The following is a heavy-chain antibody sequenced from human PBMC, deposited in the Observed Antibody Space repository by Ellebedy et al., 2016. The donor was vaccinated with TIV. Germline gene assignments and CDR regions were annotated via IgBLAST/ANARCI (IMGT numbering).Heavy chain of an antibody. V-gene: IGHV1-69*13. Sequence: ASVKVSCKASGGTFSSYAISWVRQVPGQGLEWMGGIIGMFGTASYAQKFVGRVIITADELTSSAYMELSSLRSEDTAVYYCARGRQYFETFFDQWGQGTLVTVSS. D-gene: IGHD2/OR15-2a*01. J-gene: IGHJ4*02. CDR3: ARGRQYFETFFDQ. CDR1: GGTFSSYA. CDR2: IIGMFGTA.